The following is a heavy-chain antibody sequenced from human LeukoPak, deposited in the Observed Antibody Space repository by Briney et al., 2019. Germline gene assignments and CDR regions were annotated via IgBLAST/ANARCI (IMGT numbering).Heavy chain of an antibody. V-gene: IGHV3-9*01. CDR2: ISWNSGSI. CDR1: GFTFDDYA. Sequence: GGSLRLSCAASGFTFDDYAMHWVRQAPGKGLEWVSGISWNSGSIGYADSVKGRFTISRDNAKNSLYLQMNSLRAEDTASYYCAKVMRVRGVIQPFDYWGQGTLVTVSS. D-gene: IGHD3-10*01. J-gene: IGHJ4*02. CDR3: AKVMRVRGVIQPFDY.